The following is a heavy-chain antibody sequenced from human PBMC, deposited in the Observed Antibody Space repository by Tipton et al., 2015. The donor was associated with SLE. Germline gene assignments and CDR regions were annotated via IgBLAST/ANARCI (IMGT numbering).Heavy chain of an antibody. V-gene: IGHV4-59*11. D-gene: IGHD5-12*01. CDR3: ARRHYSGPFDS. CDR1: GVSISDHY. Sequence: TLSLTCTVSGVSISDHYWTWIRQPPGKGLEWLAYVFYSGSSNFNRAHYNPSLMGRVTISVDTSRNQFSLRLTSVNAADTAVYYCARRHYSGPFDSWGQGTLVTVSS. J-gene: IGHJ4*02. CDR2: VFYSGSS.